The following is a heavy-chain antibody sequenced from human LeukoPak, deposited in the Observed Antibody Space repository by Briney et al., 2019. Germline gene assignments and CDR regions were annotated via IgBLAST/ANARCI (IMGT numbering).Heavy chain of an antibody. CDR3: AKAGIGVVGYFDY. D-gene: IGHD6-19*01. J-gene: IGHJ4*02. CDR2: IRGSGGGT. CDR1: GFPFNSYA. V-gene: IGHV3-23*01. Sequence: GGSLRLSCAASGFPFNSYAMSWVRQAPGKGLEWVSAIRGSGGGTYYADSVKGRFTISRDNSKNTLYLQMNSLRDEDTALYYCAKAGIGVVGYFDYWGQGTLVTVSS.